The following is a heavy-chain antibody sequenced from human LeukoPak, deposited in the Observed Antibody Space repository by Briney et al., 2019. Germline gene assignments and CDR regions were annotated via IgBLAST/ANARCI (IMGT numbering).Heavy chain of an antibody. D-gene: IGHD6-13*01. CDR3: ARSRYGTTWSSSWEFDY. CDR2: IYSGGST. V-gene: IGHV3-66*01. CDR1: GFTVSSNY. Sequence: PGGSLRLSCAASGFTVSSNYMNWVRQAPGKGLEWVSVIYSGGSTYYADFVKGRFTISRDNSKNTLYLKMNSLRAEDTAVYYCARSRYGTTWSSSWEFDYWGQGTLVTVSS. J-gene: IGHJ4*02.